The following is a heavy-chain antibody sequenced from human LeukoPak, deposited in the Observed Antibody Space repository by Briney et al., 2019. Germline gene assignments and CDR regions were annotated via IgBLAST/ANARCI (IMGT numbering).Heavy chain of an antibody. D-gene: IGHD3-10*01. Sequence: GGSLRLSCAASGFTFSTYWMSWVRQAPGKGLEWVATIKQDGSEKYYVDSVKGRFTISRDNAKNSLYLQMNSLRAEDTAVYYCARDPTILWFGELHYYFDYWGQGTLVTVSS. CDR2: IKQDGSEK. CDR1: GFTFSTYW. V-gene: IGHV3-7*03. J-gene: IGHJ4*02. CDR3: ARDPTILWFGELHYYFDY.